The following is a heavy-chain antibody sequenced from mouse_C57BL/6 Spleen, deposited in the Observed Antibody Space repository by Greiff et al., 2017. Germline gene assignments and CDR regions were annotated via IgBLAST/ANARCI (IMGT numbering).Heavy chain of an antibody. Sequence: QVQLQQSGAELVKPGASVKLSCKASGYTFTSYWMHWVKQRPGQGLEWIGMIHPNSGSTNYNEKFKSKATLTVDKSSSTAYMQLSSLPSEDSAVYDCGRRGGSHAMDYWGQGTSVTVAS. CDR3: GRRGGSHAMDY. CDR2: IHPNSGST. V-gene: IGHV1-64*01. CDR1: GYTFTSYW. J-gene: IGHJ4*01.